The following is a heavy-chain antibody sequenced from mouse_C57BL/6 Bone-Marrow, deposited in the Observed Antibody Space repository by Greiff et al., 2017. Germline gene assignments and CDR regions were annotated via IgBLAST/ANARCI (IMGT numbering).Heavy chain of an antibody. J-gene: IGHJ2*01. V-gene: IGHV5-17*01. CDR1: GFTFSDYG. D-gene: IGHD4-1*01. Sequence: EVKLMESGGGLVKPGGSLKLSCAASGFTFSDYGMNWVRQAPEKGLEWVAYISSGSSTIYYADTVKGRFTISRDNAKNTLFLQMTSLRSEDTAMYYCARTGSFDYWGQGTTLTVSS. CDR3: ARTGSFDY. CDR2: ISSGSSTI.